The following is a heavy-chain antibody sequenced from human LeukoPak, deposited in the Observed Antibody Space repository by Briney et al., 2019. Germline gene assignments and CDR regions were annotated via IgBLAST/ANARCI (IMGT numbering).Heavy chain of an antibody. J-gene: IGHJ4*02. V-gene: IGHV3-30*18. Sequence: GGSLRLSCAASGFTFSSYGMNWVRQAPGKGLEWVAVISYDGSNKYYADSVKGRFTISRDNSKNTLYLQMNSLRAEDTAVYYCAKDPEAGSSYPTYYFDFWGQGTLVTVSS. CDR3: AKDPEAGSSYPTYYFDF. CDR1: GFTFSSYG. D-gene: IGHD6-13*01. CDR2: ISYDGSNK.